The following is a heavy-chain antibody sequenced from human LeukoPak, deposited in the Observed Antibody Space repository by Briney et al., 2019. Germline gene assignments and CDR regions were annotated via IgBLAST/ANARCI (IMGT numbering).Heavy chain of an antibody. V-gene: IGHV3-74*01. J-gene: IGHJ1*01. CDR1: GFTFSTYW. Sequence: GGSLRLSCAASGFTFSTYWMHWVRQAPGKGLVWVSRIKSEGSTNYADSVKGRFTISRDNAKNTVSLQMNSLRPEDTGVYYCARAPSEIGGYYPEYFRHWGQGTLVTVSS. CDR3: ARAPSEIGGYYPEYFRH. D-gene: IGHD3-22*01. CDR2: IKSEGST.